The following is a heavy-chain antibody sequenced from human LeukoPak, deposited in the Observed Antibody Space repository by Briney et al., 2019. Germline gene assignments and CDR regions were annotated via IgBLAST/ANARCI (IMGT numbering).Heavy chain of an antibody. J-gene: IGHJ6*02. D-gene: IGHD6-19*01. V-gene: IGHV3-23*01. CDR3: ARSPVAGTLVRGYYYYYGMDV. CDR1: GFTFSSSA. CDR2: ISNNGGYT. Sequence: GGSLRLSCAASGFTFSSSAMSWVRQAPGKGLEWVSVISNNGGYTYYADSVKGRFTISRDNSKNTLYLQMNSLRAEDTAVYYCARSPVAGTLVRGYYYYYGMDVWGQGTTVTVSS.